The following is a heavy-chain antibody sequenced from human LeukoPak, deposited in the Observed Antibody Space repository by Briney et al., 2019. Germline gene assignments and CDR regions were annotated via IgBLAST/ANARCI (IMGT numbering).Heavy chain of an antibody. V-gene: IGHV3-23*01. CDR1: GITYEDYA. J-gene: IGHJ4*02. CDR2: ISGGGRST. Sequence: PGGCLRLSCVASGITYEDYAFSWVRQAPGKGLEWVSVISGGGRSTSYADSLKGRFTISRDNSKNTLYLQMNSLRAEDTAVYYCAQLDVLRSDYFESWGQGTLVTVSS. D-gene: IGHD3-22*01. CDR3: AQLDVLRSDYFES.